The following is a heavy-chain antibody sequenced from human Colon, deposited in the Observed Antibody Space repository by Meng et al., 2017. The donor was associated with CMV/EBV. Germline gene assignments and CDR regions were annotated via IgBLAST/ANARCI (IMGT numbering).Heavy chain of an antibody. CDR2: IKPGTGDT. Sequence: SVNLSCKASGYTFTGYWMHWVRQAPGQGLEWMGRIKPGTGDTNYAQNFQGRVTVTRDTSISTVYMEVNSLTSDDTAVYYCTREGFDYWGQGALVTVSS. V-gene: IGHV1-2*06. CDR3: TREGFDY. CDR1: GYTFTGYW. J-gene: IGHJ4*02.